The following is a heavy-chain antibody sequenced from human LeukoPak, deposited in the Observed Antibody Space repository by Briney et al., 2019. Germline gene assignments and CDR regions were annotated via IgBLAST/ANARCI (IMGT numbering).Heavy chain of an antibody. D-gene: IGHD6-13*01. CDR3: AREAAAGSLDY. CDR1: GDSVSSNSAA. J-gene: IGHJ4*02. Sequence: SXTLSLTCAISGDSVSSNSAAWNWLRQSPSRGLEWLGRTYYRSKWYNDYAVSVKSRITINPETSKSQFSLQLTSVTPEDTAVYYCAREAAAGSLDYWGQGTLVTVSS. V-gene: IGHV6-1*01. CDR2: TYYRSKWYN.